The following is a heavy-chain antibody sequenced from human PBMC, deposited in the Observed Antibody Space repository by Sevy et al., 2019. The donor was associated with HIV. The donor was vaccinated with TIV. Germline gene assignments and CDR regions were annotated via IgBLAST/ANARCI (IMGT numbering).Heavy chain of an antibody. D-gene: IGHD4-17*01. J-gene: IGHJ4*02. CDR3: VEDKNDYGGSYFES. CDR2: IYPRGSA. CDR1: HYSIRSAYQ. Sequence: SETRSLTCAVSHYSIRSAYQWGWIRQSPGKGLEWIGSIYPRGSAFYNPSLKSRLSISVDMSKNQFSLNLRSVTAADTAVYYCVEDKNDYGGSYFESWGPGTLVTVSS. V-gene: IGHV4-38-2*01.